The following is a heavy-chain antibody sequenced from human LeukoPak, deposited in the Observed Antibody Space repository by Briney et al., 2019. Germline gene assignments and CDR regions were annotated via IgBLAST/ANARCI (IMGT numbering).Heavy chain of an antibody. Sequence: SETLSLTCTVSGGSISSYYWSWIRQPPGKGMEWIGYIYYSGSTNYNPSLKSRVTISVDTSKNQFSLKLSSVTAADTAVYYCARGTVLLWFGELVGNIGDYWGQGTLVTVSS. D-gene: IGHD3-10*01. V-gene: IGHV4-59*01. J-gene: IGHJ4*02. CDR3: ARGTVLLWFGELVGNIGDY. CDR2: IYYSGST. CDR1: GGSISSYY.